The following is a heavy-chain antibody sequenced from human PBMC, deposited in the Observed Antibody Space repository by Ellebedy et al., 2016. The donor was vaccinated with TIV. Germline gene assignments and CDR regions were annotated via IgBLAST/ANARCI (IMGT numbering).Heavy chain of an antibody. CDR1: GFSLSTTGVG. D-gene: IGHD6-6*01. V-gene: IGHV2-5*01. CDR2: IYWNDDK. Sequence: SGPTLVKPTQTLTLTCTFSGFSLSTTGVGVGWIRQPPGKALEWLALIYWNDDKRYSPSLKTRLTISKDTSKNQVVLTMTNMDPVDTATYYCARIRRNEAARPYYYGMDVWGQGTTVTVSS. J-gene: IGHJ6*02. CDR3: ARIRRNEAARPYYYGMDV.